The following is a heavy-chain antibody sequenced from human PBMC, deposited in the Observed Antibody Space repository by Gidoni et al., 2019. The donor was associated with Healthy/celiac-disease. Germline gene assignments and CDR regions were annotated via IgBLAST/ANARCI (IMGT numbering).Heavy chain of an antibody. CDR2: IYYSGST. CDR1: GGSISSYY. D-gene: IGHD2-15*01. Sequence: QVQLQESGPGLVKPSETLSLTCTVSGGSISSYYWSWIRQPPGKGLEWIGYIYYSGSTNYNPSLKSRVTISVDTSKNQFSLKLSSVTAADTAVYYCARGAYCSGGSCLFDYWGQGTLVTVSS. V-gene: IGHV4-59*01. CDR3: ARGAYCSGGSCLFDY. J-gene: IGHJ4*02.